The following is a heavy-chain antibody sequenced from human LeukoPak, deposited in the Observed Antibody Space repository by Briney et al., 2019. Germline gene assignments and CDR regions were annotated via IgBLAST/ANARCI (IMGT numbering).Heavy chain of an antibody. CDR1: GFTFSSYA. CDR3: AKVSYDSSGYQSPYFDY. CDR2: ISGSGGST. D-gene: IGHD3-22*01. J-gene: IGHJ4*02. V-gene: IGHV3-23*01. Sequence: PGGSLRLSCAASGFTFSSYAMSWVRQAPGKGLEWVSVISGSGGSTYYADSVKGRFTISRDNSKNTLYLQMNSLRAEDTAVYYCAKVSYDSSGYQSPYFDYWGQGILVTVSS.